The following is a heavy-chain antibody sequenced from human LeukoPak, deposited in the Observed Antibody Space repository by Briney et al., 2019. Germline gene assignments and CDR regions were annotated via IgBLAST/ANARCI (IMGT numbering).Heavy chain of an antibody. CDR1: GYSISSGYY. Sequence: PSETLSLTCAVSGYSISSGYYWGWIRQPPGKGLEWIGRIYHSGSTYYNPSLKSRVTISVETSKNQFSLKLSSVTAADTAVYYCARGDRPSSSGPTWGVFDYWGQGTLVTVSS. D-gene: IGHD3-22*01. J-gene: IGHJ4*02. CDR3: ARGDRPSSSGPTWGVFDY. CDR2: IYHSGST. V-gene: IGHV4-38-2*01.